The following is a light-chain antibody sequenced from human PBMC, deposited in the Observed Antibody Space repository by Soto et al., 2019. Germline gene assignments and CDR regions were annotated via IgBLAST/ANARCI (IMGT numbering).Light chain of an antibody. CDR2: DAS. J-gene: IGKJ4*01. CDR1: QDIRNY. CDR3: QQYDHFPLT. V-gene: IGKV1-33*01. Sequence: DIQMTQSPSSLSTSVGDRVTITCQASQDIRNYVNWYQQRPGKAPKLLIYDASKLEKGVPPRFSGSGSETYFTFTISSLQPEDIATYYCQQYDHFPLTFGGGTNMEI.